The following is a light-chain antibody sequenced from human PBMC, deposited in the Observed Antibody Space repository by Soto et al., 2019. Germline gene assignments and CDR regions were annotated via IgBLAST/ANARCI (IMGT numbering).Light chain of an antibody. Sequence: QSVLTQPASVSGSPGQSITISCTGTSSDAGNYNYVSWYQQHPGKAPKLMIYDVSNRPSGVSNRFSGSKSGNTASLTISGLQAEDEADYYCSSYTSSSTEVFGTGTKLTVL. CDR2: DVS. CDR3: SSYTSSSTEV. V-gene: IGLV2-14*01. J-gene: IGLJ1*01. CDR1: SSDAGNYNY.